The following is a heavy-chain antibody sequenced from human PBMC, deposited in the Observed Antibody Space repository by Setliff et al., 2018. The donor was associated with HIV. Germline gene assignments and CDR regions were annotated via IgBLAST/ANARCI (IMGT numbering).Heavy chain of an antibody. V-gene: IGHV1-2*06. CDR1: GYTFTDYA. CDR3: ARGVKGIATTGKYYFDY. D-gene: IGHD6-13*01. J-gene: IGHJ4*02. CDR2: INPDSRGT. Sequence: GASVKVSCKASGYTFTDYAVHWVRQAPGQGLEWVGRINPDSRGTNYAQTFQGRVTMTRDTSANTAYMELSGLRSDDTAVFYCARGVKGIATTGKYYFDYWGQGTLVTVSS.